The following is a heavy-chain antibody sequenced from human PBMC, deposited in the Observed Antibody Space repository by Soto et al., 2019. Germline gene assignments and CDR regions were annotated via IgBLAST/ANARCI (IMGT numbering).Heavy chain of an antibody. D-gene: IGHD3-22*01. CDR1: GGTFSSYA. J-gene: IGHJ4*02. CDR3: SEGFDSSGSPPPR. CDR2: IIPIFGTA. V-gene: IGHV1-69*05. Sequence: SVKVSCKASGGTFSSYAISWVRQAPGQGLEWMGGIIPIFGTANYAQKFQGRVTMTRDTSTSTVYMELSSLRSEDTAVYYCSEGFDSSGSPPPRWGQGSLVTVTS.